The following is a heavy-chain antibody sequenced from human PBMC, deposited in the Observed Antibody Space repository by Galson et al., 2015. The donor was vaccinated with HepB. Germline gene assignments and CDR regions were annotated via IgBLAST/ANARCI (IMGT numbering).Heavy chain of an antibody. CDR3: ASEDSSGYYPYYYDMDV. Sequence: CAISGDSVSSNSAAWNWIRQSPSRGLEWLGRTYYRSKWYNDYAVSVKSRITINPDTSKNRFSLQLNSVTPEDTAVYYCASEDSSGYYPYYYDMDVWGQGTTVTVSS. J-gene: IGHJ6*02. CDR1: GDSVSSNSAA. CDR2: TYYRSKWYN. V-gene: IGHV6-1*01. D-gene: IGHD3-22*01.